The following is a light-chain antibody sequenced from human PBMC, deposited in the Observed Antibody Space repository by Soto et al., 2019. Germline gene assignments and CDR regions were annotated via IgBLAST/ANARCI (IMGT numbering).Light chain of an antibody. J-gene: IGKJ1*01. CDR3: QQRSNWPGT. CDR1: QSVSSY. V-gene: IGKV3-11*01. CDR2: DAS. Sequence: EIVLTQSPATLSLSPGARAPLSCRARQSVSSYLAWYQQKPGQAPRLLIYDASNRATGIPARFSGSGSGTDFTLTISSLDPKDFAVYYCQQRSNWPGTFGLGTKVDI.